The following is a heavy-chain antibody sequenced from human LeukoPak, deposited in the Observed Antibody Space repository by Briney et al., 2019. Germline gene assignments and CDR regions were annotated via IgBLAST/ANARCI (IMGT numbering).Heavy chain of an antibody. Sequence: GAAVKVSCKASGYTFTGYYMHWVRQAPGQGLEWMGWINPNSGGTNYAQKFQGRVTMTRDTSISTAYMELSRLRSDDTAVYYCARDLSSSSWSTWNAYYFDYWGQGTLVTVSS. J-gene: IGHJ4*02. CDR3: ARDLSSSSWSTWNAYYFDY. D-gene: IGHD6-13*01. CDR1: GYTFTGYY. V-gene: IGHV1-2*02. CDR2: INPNSGGT.